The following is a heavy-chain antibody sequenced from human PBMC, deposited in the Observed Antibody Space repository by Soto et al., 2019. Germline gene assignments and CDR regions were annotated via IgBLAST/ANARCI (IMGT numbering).Heavy chain of an antibody. J-gene: IGHJ6*02. CDR1: GFTFGDYA. CDR3: TRDQYYYYYGMDV. CDR2: IRSKAYGGAT. V-gene: IGHV3-49*03. Sequence: GGSLRLSCTASGFTFGDYAMSWFRQAPGKGLEWVGFIRSKAYGGATEYAASVKGRFTISRDDSKSIAYLQMNSLKTEDTAVYYCTRDQYYYYYGMDVWGQGTTVTVSS.